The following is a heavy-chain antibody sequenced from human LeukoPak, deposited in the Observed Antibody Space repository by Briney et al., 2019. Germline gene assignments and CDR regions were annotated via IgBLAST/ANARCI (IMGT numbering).Heavy chain of an antibody. V-gene: IGHV4-59*08. D-gene: IGHD3-3*01. Sequence: SETLSLTCTVSGGSISSYYWSWIRQPPGKGLEWIGYIYYSGSTNYNPSLKSRVTISVDTSKNQFSLKLSSVTAADTAVYYCARTYYDFWSGYFHPRGQGTLVTVSS. CDR3: ARTYYDFWSGYFHP. CDR1: GGSISSYY. CDR2: IYYSGST. J-gene: IGHJ5*02.